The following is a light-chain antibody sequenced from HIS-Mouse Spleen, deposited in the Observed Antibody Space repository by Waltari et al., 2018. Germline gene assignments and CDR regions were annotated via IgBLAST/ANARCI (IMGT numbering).Light chain of an antibody. CDR1: SSDVGSYNL. V-gene: IGLV2-23*01. J-gene: IGLJ2*01. CDR2: EGR. Sequence: QSALTQPASVSGSPGQSITISCTGTSSDVGSYNLVSWYQQHPGKAPKFMLYEGRKPPSWVSNRFSGSKSGNTASLTISGLQAEDEADYYCCSYAGSSTLVFGGGTKLTVL. CDR3: CSYAGSSTLV.